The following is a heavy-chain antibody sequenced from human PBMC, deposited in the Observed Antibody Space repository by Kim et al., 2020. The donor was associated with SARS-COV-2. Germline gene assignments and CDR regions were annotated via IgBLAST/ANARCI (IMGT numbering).Heavy chain of an antibody. D-gene: IGHD4-17*01. Sequence: GGSLRLSRAASGFTFSSYEMNWVRQAPGKGLEWVSYISSGGTTIYYADAVKGRFTISRDDANNSLFLQINSLRADDTAVYYCARDLSNYGDYAGIDCWGQGTLVTVSS. V-gene: IGHV3-48*03. CDR3: ARDLSNYGDYAGIDC. CDR1: GFTFSSYE. CDR2: ISSGGTTI. J-gene: IGHJ4*02.